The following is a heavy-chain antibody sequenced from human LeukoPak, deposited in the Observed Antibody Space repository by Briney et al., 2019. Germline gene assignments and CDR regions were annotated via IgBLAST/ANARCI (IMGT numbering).Heavy chain of an antibody. J-gene: IGHJ4*02. CDR1: GFTFSSYE. V-gene: IGHV3-48*03. Sequence: GGSLRLSCAASGFTFSSYEMNWVRQAPGKGLEGVSYISSSGSTIYYADSVKGRFTISRDNAKNSLYLQMNSLRAEDTALYYCAKGYRKGRWLPLDYWGQGTLVTVSS. CDR3: AKGYRKGRWLPLDY. D-gene: IGHD5-24*01. CDR2: ISSSGSTI.